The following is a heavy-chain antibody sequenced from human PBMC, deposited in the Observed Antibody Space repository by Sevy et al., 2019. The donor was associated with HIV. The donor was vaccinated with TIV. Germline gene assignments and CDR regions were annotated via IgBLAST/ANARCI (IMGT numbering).Heavy chain of an antibody. J-gene: IGHJ6*02. CDR3: AREDRDIVYGMDV. CDR1: GGSISRGDYY. D-gene: IGHD2-15*01. Sequence: SETLSLTCTVSGGSISRGDYYWSWIRQHPGKGLEWIGYISNRWSTYYNPSLKSRVTISVDTSKNQFSLKLSSVTAADTAVYYCAREDRDIVYGMDVWGQGTTVTVSS. V-gene: IGHV4-31*03. CDR2: ISNRWST.